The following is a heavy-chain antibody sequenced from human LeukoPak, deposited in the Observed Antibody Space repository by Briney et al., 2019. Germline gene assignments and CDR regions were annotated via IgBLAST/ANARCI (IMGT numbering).Heavy chain of an antibody. J-gene: IGHJ2*01. D-gene: IGHD6-19*01. CDR1: GFTFDDYG. CDR2: INWNGGST. V-gene: IGHV3-20*04. Sequence: GGSLRLSGAASGFTFDDYGMSWVRQAPGKGLEWVSGINWNGGSTGYADSVKGRFTISRDNAKNSLYLQMNSLRAEDTALYYCARVAEIAVATNWYFDLWGRGTLVTVSS. CDR3: ARVAEIAVATNWYFDL.